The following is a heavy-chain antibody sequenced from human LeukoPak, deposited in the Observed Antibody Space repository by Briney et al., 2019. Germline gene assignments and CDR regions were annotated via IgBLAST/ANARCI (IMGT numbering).Heavy chain of an antibody. CDR3: AKDQRRITIFGVVIIRPYYFDY. D-gene: IGHD3-3*01. Sequence: PGGSLRLSCAASGFTFGSYGMHWVRQAPGKGLEWVAFIRYDGGNKYYADSVKGRFTFSRDNSKSTLSLQMNSLRAEDTAVYYCAKDQRRITIFGVVIIRPYYFDYWGQGTLVTVSS. V-gene: IGHV3-30*02. J-gene: IGHJ4*02. CDR1: GFTFGSYG. CDR2: IRYDGGNK.